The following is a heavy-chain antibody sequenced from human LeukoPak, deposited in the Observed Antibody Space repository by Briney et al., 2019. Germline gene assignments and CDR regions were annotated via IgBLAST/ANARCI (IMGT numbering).Heavy chain of an antibody. J-gene: IGHJ5*02. D-gene: IGHD6-13*01. CDR1: GYTFTSYG. CDR3: AGIAEGSSWYWFDP. CDR2: ISAYNGNT. V-gene: IGHV1-18*01. Sequence: ASVKVSCKASGYTFTSYGISWARQAPGQGLEWMGWISAYNGNTNYAQKLQGRVTMTTDTSTSTAYMELRSLRSDDTAVYYCAGIAEGSSWYWFDPWGQGTLVTVSS.